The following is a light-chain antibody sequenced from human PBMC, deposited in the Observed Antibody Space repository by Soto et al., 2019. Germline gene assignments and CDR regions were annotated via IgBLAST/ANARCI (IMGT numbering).Light chain of an antibody. CDR3: AAWDDSRSGPV. J-gene: IGLJ2*01. Sequence: QSVLTQPPSASGTPGQRVTISCSGSRSNIGTNYGYWYQHLPGKAPKLLIYSTNRRPSGVPDRFTGSKSGTSASLALSGLRSEDEADYCCAAWDDSRSGPVFGGGTKLTVL. V-gene: IGLV1-47*02. CDR2: STN. CDR1: RSNIGTNY.